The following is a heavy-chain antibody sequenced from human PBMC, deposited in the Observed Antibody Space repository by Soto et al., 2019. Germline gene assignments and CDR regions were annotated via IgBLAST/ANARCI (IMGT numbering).Heavy chain of an antibody. CDR3: ARSDSHVGYYYYGMDV. Sequence: GESLKISCKGSGYSFTSYWIGWVRQMPGKGLEWMGIIYPGDSDTRYSPSFQGQVTISADKSISTAYLQWSSLKASDTAMYYCARSDSHVGYYYYGMDVWGQGTTVTVSS. CDR2: IYPGDSDT. D-gene: IGHD2-21*02. J-gene: IGHJ6*02. CDR1: GYSFTSYW. V-gene: IGHV5-51*01.